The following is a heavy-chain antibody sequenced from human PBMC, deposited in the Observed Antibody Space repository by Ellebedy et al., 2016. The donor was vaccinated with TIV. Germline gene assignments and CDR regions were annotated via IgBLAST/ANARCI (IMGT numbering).Heavy chain of an antibody. CDR1: GFTFRRYS. CDR2: ISSRSSYK. V-gene: IGHV3-21*01. Sequence: PAGSLRLSCEVSGFTFRRYSMNWVRQAAGKGLEGVSCISSRSSYKYYADSVKGRFTISRDNAKNSLYLQMNSLRAEDTAVYYCARVDYGDYYFDYWGQGTLVTVSS. D-gene: IGHD4-17*01. CDR3: ARVDYGDYYFDY. J-gene: IGHJ4*02.